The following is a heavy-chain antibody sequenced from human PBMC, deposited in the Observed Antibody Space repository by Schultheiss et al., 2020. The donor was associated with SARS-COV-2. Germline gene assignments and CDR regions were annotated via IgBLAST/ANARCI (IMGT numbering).Heavy chain of an antibody. Sequence: GGSLRLSCAASGFTFSSYAMSWVRQAPGKGLEWVSYISSSGSTIYYADSVKGRFTISRDNAKNSLYLQMNSLRADDTAVYYCAREEYGDYPLYYYKYYGMDVWGQGTTVTVSS. V-gene: IGHV3-48*04. D-gene: IGHD4-17*01. J-gene: IGHJ6*02. CDR1: GFTFSSYA. CDR2: ISSSGSTI. CDR3: AREEYGDYPLYYYKYYGMDV.